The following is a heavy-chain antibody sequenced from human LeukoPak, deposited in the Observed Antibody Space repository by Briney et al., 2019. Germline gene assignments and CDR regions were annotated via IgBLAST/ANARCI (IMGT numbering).Heavy chain of an antibody. CDR1: GGSISSGGYS. D-gene: IGHD5-24*01. V-gene: IGHV4-30-2*01. CDR2: IYHSGST. Sequence: PSQTLSLNCAVSGGSISSGGYSWSWIRQPPGKGLEWIGYIYHSGSTYYNPSLKSRVTISVDRSKNQFSLKLSSVTAADTAVYYCARVWDGYNRECWFDPWGQGTLVTVSS. J-gene: IGHJ5*02. CDR3: ARVWDGYNRECWFDP.